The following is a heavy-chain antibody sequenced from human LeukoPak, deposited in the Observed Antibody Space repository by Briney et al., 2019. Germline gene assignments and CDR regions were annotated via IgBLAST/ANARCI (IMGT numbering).Heavy chain of an antibody. CDR1: GVSFSGYY. CDR2: INYSGST. J-gene: IGHJ6*04. V-gene: IGHV4-34*01. CDR3: AGLLYGSERHHYYYYGMDV. D-gene: IGHD3-10*01. Sequence: SETLSLTCGVYGVSFSGYYWSWIRQPPGKGLEWIGEINYSGSTNYNPSLKSRVTISVDTSKNQFSLKLSSVTAADTAVYYCAGLLYGSERHHYYYYGMDVWGKGTTVTVSS.